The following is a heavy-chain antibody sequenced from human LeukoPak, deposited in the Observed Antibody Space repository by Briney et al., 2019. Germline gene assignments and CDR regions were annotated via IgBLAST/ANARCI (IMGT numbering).Heavy chain of an antibody. Sequence: GASVKASCKASGYAFTTYDINWVRQATGHRPEWIGWMNPNSGNTGYTQNFQGRVTMTRNTSISTAYIELSSLKSEDTAVYYCARGRGSGHKENWFDPWGLGTLVTVSS. CDR2: MNPNSGNT. CDR1: GYAFTTYD. J-gene: IGHJ5*02. V-gene: IGHV1-8*01. D-gene: IGHD6-19*01. CDR3: ARGRGSGHKENWFDP.